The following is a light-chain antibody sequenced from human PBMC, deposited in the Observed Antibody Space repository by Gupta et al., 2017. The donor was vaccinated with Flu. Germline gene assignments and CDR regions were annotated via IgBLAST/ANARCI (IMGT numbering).Light chain of an antibody. V-gene: IGKV3-15*01. Sequence: EIVMTQSPATLSVSPGERATLSCRASQSVSSNLAWYQQKPGQAPRLLIYGASTRATGIPARFSGSGSGTEFTLTIRSLQSEDFAVDYCQQYKNWPPRLNLGEGTKVEIK. J-gene: IGKJ4*01. CDR3: QQYKNWPPRLN. CDR1: QSVSSN. CDR2: GAS.